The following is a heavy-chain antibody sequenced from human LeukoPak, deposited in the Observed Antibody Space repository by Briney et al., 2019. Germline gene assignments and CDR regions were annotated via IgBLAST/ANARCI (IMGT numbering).Heavy chain of an antibody. D-gene: IGHD3-10*01. CDR3: ARNMVWVNWFDP. V-gene: IGHV4-39*07. CDR1: GGSIRSDYY. CDR2: MFYGGST. J-gene: IGHJ5*02. Sequence: PSETLSLTCTVSGGSIRSDYYWGWSRQPPGKGLEFIGSMFYGGSTYYNPSLKSRVTISVDTSKNQFSLKLTSVIAADTAVYYCARNMVWVNWFDPWGQGTLVTVSS.